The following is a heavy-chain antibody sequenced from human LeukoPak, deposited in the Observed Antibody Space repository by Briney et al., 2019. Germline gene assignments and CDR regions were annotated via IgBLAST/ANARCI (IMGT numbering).Heavy chain of an antibody. Sequence: GGSLRLYCAASGFTFSTYGFHWVRQAPGQGLEWAAVIWFDERNKYYTDSVKGRFTISKDNSKNTLYLQMNSLRAEDTAMYYCARDGSPTMTTRLFDYWGQGTLVTVSS. CDR2: IWFDERNK. V-gene: IGHV3-33*01. J-gene: IGHJ4*02. CDR3: ARDGSPTMTTRLFDY. CDR1: GFTFSTYG. D-gene: IGHD4-17*01.